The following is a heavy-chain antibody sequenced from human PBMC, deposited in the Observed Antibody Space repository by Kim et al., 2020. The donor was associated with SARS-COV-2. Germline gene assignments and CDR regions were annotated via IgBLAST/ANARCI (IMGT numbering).Heavy chain of an antibody. CDR3: ARDGFFIAADEYVDY. J-gene: IGHJ4*02. D-gene: IGHD6-13*01. Sequence: QKFQGRVTITRDTSASTAYMELSSLRSEDTAVYYCARDGFFIAADEYVDYWGQGTLVTVSS. V-gene: IGHV1-3*01.